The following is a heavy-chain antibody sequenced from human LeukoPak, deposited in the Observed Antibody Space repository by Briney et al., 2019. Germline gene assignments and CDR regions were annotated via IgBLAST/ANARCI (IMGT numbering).Heavy chain of an antibody. V-gene: IGHV3-30*02. J-gene: IGHJ4*02. CDR2: IRYDGSNK. CDR3: AKDPIRIGAAIQISAYYFDY. CDR1: GFTFSSYG. D-gene: IGHD6-13*01. Sequence: PGGSLRLSCAASGFTFSSYGMHWVRQAPGKGLEWVAFIRYDGSNKYYADSVKGRFTISRDNSKNTPYLQMNSLRAEDTAVYYCAKDPIRIGAAIQISAYYFDYWGQGTLVTVSS.